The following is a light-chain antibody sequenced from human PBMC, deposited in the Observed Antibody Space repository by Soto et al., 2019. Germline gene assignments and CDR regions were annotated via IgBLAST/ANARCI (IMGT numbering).Light chain of an antibody. J-gene: IGLJ1*01. CDR2: DVT. Sequence: QSVLTLPASVSGSPGQSITISCTETTSDYVSWYQQHPGKAPKLLLYDVTHRPSGVSDRFSGSKSGNTASLTISGLQADDEADYYCTSYTNTNTYVFGSGTKVTVL. V-gene: IGLV2-14*03. CDR3: TSYTNTNTYV. CDR1: TSDY.